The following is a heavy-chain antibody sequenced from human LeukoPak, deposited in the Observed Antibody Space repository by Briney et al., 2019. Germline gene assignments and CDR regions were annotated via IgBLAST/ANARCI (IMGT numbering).Heavy chain of an antibody. CDR1: GFTFSSYA. CDR2: ISGSGGST. CDR3: AQGGYSYRRLDQ. Sequence: PGGSLRLSCAASGFTFSSYAMSWVRQAPGKGLEWVSTISGSGGSTYYADSVKGRFTISRDNSKNTLFLQMNSLRAVDTAIYYCAQGGYSYRRLDQWGQGTLVTVSS. J-gene: IGHJ4*02. D-gene: IGHD3-22*01. V-gene: IGHV3-23*01.